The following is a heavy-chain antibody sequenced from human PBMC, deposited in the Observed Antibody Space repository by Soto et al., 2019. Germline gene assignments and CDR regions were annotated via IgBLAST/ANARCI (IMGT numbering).Heavy chain of an antibody. CDR3: ARGYYYDSSGYYADY. J-gene: IGHJ4*02. D-gene: IGHD3-22*01. V-gene: IGHV3-30-3*01. CDR1: GFTFSSYA. CDR2: ISYDGSNK. Sequence: QVQLVESGGGVVQPGRSLRLSCAASGFTFSSYAMHWVRQAPGKGLEWVAVISYDGSNKYYADSVKGRFTISRDNSKNTLYLQMNSLRAEDTAVYYCARGYYYDSSGYYADYWGQGTLVTVSS.